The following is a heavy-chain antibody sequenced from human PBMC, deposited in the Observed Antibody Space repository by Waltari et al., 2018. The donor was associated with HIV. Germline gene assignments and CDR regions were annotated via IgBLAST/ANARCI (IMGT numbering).Heavy chain of an antibody. CDR1: GFTVSSNY. V-gene: IGHV3-53*01. J-gene: IGHJ4*02. D-gene: IGHD3-9*01. CDR3: AHINPHFDWLPYGSYYFDY. Sequence: EVQLVESGGGLIQPGGSLRLSCAASGFTVSSNYMSWVRQAPGKGLEWVSVIYSGGSTYYADSVKGRFTISRDNSKNTLYLQMNSLRAEDTAVYYCAHINPHFDWLPYGSYYFDYWGQGTLVTVSS. CDR2: IYSGGST.